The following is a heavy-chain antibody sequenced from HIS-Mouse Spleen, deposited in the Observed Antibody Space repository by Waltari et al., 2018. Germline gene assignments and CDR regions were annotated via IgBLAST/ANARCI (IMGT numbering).Heavy chain of an antibody. CDR3: ARIAEGYTSGWYAFDY. J-gene: IGHJ4*02. CDR1: GFSLSTSGMC. CDR2: IDWDDYK. D-gene: IGHD6-19*01. V-gene: IGHV2-70*15. Sequence: QVTLRESGPALVKPTQTLTLTCTFSGFSLSTSGMCVSWIRQPPGKALEWLARIDWDDYKYYSTSLKTRLTISHDTSQNQVVLTMTNMDPLDTATYYCARIAEGYTSGWYAFDYWGQGTLVTVSS.